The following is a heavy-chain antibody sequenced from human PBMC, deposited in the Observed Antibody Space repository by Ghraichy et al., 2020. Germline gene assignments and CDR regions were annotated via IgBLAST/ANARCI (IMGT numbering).Heavy chain of an antibody. V-gene: IGHV1-2*06. J-gene: IGHJ5*02. D-gene: IGHD2-8*02. CDR1: GDTVTGYD. Sequence: ASVKVSCKASGDTVTGYDMHWVREAPGQGLEWMGRINPNSGGTNYAQKFQGRVTMTRDTSISTAYMELSRLRSDDTAVYYCARDPDCTGGVCYSHPWGQGTLVTVSS. CDR2: INPNSGGT. CDR3: ARDPDCTGGVCYSHP.